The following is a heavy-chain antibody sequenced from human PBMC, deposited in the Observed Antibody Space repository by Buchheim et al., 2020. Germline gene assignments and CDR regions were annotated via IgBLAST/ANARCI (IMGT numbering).Heavy chain of an antibody. V-gene: IGHV3-74*01. J-gene: IGHJ4*02. D-gene: IGHD3-22*01. Sequence: EVQLVESGGGLVQPGGSLRLSCAASGFTFSSYWMHWVRQAPGKGLVWVSRINSDGSSTSYADSVKGRFTISRDNAKNTLYLKMNSLRAEDTAVYYCAREPFPRGYPAPYYFDYWGQGTL. CDR3: AREPFPRGYPAPYYFDY. CDR1: GFTFSSYW. CDR2: INSDGSST.